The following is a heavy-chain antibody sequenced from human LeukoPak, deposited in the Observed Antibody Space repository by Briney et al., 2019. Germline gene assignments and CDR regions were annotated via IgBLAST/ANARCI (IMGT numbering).Heavy chain of an antibody. V-gene: IGHV3-30*02. Sequence: GGSLRLSCAASGFTFSSYGMHWVRQAPGKGLEWVAFIRLDGSNKHYADSVKGRFTISRDNSKNTLFPQMNGLRAEDTAVYYCAKGNCGEDDAYTYFYFYMDVWGKGTTVTVSS. CDR2: IRLDGSNK. D-gene: IGHD2-21*01. CDR3: AKGNCGEDDAYTYFYFYMDV. J-gene: IGHJ6*03. CDR1: GFTFSSYG.